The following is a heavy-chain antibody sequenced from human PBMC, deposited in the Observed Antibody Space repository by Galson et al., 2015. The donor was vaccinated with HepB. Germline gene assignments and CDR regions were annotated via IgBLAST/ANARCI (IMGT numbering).Heavy chain of an antibody. CDR3: AKDLGGGYDFFENLFDS. V-gene: IGHV3-23*01. Sequence: SLRLSCAASGFRFSNYGMSWVRQAPGEGLEWVSGISGGGGNTYYADSVKGRFTISRDNSKNTLYLHINSLSGDDTASYYCAKDLGGGYDFFENLFDSWGQGTLVIVSS. D-gene: IGHD5-12*01. CDR1: GFRFSNYG. CDR2: ISGGGGNT. J-gene: IGHJ5*01.